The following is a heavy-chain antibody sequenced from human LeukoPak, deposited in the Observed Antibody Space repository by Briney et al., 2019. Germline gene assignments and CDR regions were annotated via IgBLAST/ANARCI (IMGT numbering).Heavy chain of an antibody. CDR3: ARGSGDSSVFDY. CDR2: IYSGGST. CDR1: RFTVSSNY. V-gene: IGHV3-66*01. D-gene: IGHD3-22*01. J-gene: IGHJ4*02. Sequence: PGGSLRLSCAASRFTVSSNYMSWVRQAPGKGLEWVSVIYSGGSTYYADSVKGRFTISRDNSKNTLYLQMNSLRAEDTAVYYCARGSGDSSVFDYWGQGTLVTVSS.